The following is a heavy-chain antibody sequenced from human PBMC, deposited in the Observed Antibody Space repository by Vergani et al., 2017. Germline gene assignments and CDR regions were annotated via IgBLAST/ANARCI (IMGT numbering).Heavy chain of an antibody. D-gene: IGHD3-22*01. CDR1: GGTFSSYA. J-gene: IGHJ4*02. CDR3: ARGKYYYDSSGLYYFDY. V-gene: IGHV1-69*01. CDR2: IIPIFGTA. Sequence: QVQLVQSGAEVKKPGSSVKVFCKASGGTFSSYAISWVRQAPGQGLEWMGGIIPIFGTANYAQKFQGRVTITADESTSTAYMELSSLRSEDTAVYYCARGKYYYDSSGLYYFDYWGQGTLVTVSS.